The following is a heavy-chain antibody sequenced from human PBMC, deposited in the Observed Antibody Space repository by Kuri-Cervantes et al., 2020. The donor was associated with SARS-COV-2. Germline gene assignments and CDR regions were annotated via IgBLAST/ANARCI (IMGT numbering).Heavy chain of an antibody. Sequence: ASVKVSCKASGYTFTGYYMHWVRQAPGQGLEWMGWINPNSGGTNYAQKFQGWVTMTRDTSISTAYMELSRLRSDDTAVYYCARGRGTATLDIVLMVYASQDWFDPWGQGTLVTVSS. V-gene: IGHV1-2*04. J-gene: IGHJ5*02. CDR1: GYTFTGYY. D-gene: IGHD2-8*01. CDR2: INPNSGGT. CDR3: ARGRGTATLDIVLMVYASQDWFDP.